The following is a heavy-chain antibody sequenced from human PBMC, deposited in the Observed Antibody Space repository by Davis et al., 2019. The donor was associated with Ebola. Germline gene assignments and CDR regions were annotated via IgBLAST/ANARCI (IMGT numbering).Heavy chain of an antibody. CDR2: ISSSSSYI. D-gene: IGHD3-3*01. J-gene: IGHJ1*01. CDR3: ARGGRILEWLTEEYFHH. CDR1: GFTFSSYS. Sequence: PGGSLRLSCAASGFTFSSYSMNWVRQAPGKGLEWVSSISSSSSYIYYADSVKGRFTISRDNAKNSLYLQMNSLRAEDTAVYYCARGGRILEWLTEEYFHHLGQGTLVTVSS. V-gene: IGHV3-21*01.